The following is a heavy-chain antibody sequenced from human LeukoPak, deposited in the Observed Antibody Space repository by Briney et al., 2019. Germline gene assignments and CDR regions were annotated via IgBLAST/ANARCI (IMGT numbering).Heavy chain of an antibody. J-gene: IGHJ4*02. CDR1: GFTFSSYS. CDR2: ISSSSSYI. D-gene: IGHD3-22*01. Sequence: PGGSLLLSCAASGFTFSSYSMNWVRQAPGKGLEWVSSISSSSSYIYYADSVKGRFTISRDNAKTSLYLQMNSLRAEDTAVYYCARDPPTTDYYDSSGYSDFDYWGQGTLVTVSS. CDR3: ARDPPTTDYYDSSGYSDFDY. V-gene: IGHV3-21*01.